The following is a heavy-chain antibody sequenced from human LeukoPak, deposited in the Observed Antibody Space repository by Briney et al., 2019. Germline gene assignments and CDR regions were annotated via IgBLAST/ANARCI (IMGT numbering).Heavy chain of an antibody. CDR3: ARYAINGYSYDRAGGFDY. CDR2: IYYSGST. CDR1: GGSISSYY. Sequence: PSETLSLTCTVSGGSISSYYWSWIRQPPGKGLEWIGYIYYSGSTNYNPSLKSRVTISVDTSKNQFSLKLSSVTAADTAVYYCARYAINGYSYDRAGGFDYWGQGTLVTVSS. D-gene: IGHD5-18*01. J-gene: IGHJ4*02. V-gene: IGHV4-59*01.